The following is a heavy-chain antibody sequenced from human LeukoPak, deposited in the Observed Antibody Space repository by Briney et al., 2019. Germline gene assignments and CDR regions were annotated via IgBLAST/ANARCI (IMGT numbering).Heavy chain of an antibody. CDR1: GFTFNNFA. Sequence: PGGSLRLSCAASGFTFNNFAMSWVRQAPGKGLEWVSAISGSGGSTYYADSVKGRFTISRDNSKNTLYLQMNSLRAEDTAVYYCAKNVKSSGWYSDYWGQGTLDTVSS. J-gene: IGHJ4*02. CDR2: ISGSGGST. V-gene: IGHV3-23*01. D-gene: IGHD6-19*01. CDR3: AKNVKSSGWYSDY.